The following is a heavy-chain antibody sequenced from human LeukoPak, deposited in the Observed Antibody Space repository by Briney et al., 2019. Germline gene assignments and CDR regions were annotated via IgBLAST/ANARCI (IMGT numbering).Heavy chain of an antibody. Sequence: GGSLRLSCAASGFTFSSYGMHWVRQAPGKGLEWVAFIRYDGSNKYYADSVKGRFTNSRDNSKNTLYLQMNSLRAEDTAVYYCAKPTHTVTHEAFDYWGQGTLVTVSS. J-gene: IGHJ4*02. D-gene: IGHD4-17*01. CDR1: GFTFSSYG. CDR2: IRYDGSNK. V-gene: IGHV3-30*02. CDR3: AKPTHTVTHEAFDY.